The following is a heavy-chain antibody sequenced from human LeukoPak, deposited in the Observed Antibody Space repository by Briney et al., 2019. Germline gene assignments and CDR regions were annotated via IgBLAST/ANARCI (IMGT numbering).Heavy chain of an antibody. CDR1: GDSITRNTDH. Sequence: SETLSLTCIVSGDSITRNTDHWGWVRQPPGKGLEWIGTIYYSGSIYYNQSLRGRVALSVDTSKSRFSLKLTSVTAADTAVYYCGRLNTDWGFLFDSWGQGTLVTVSS. J-gene: IGHJ4*02. V-gene: IGHV4-39*01. CDR3: GRLNTDWGFLFDS. D-gene: IGHD7-27*01. CDR2: IYYSGSI.